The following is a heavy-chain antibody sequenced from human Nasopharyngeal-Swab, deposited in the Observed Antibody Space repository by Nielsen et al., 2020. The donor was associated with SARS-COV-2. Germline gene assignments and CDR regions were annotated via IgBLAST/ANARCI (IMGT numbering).Heavy chain of an antibody. V-gene: IGHV3-53*04. Sequence: GESLKISCAASGLTVSSNYMSWVRQAPGKGLEWVSVIYSGGSTYYADSVKGRFTISRHNSKNTLYLQMNSLRAEDTAVYYCAREEGLLGKSSGMDVWGQGTTVTVSS. D-gene: IGHD3-3*02. J-gene: IGHJ6*02. CDR3: AREEGLLGKSSGMDV. CDR1: GLTVSSNY. CDR2: IYSGGST.